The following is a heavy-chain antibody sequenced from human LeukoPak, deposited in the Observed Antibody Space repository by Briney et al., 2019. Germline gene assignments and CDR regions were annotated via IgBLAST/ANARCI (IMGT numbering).Heavy chain of an antibody. CDR1: GASFSDYY. Sequence: PSETLSLTCAVYGASFSDYYWSWIRHSPTKGLEWIGEVNHSGSAKYNPSLKSRVTISADKAKNQFFLRLSTVAAADSGVYYCARERASNNPDNWFDPWGQGTLVTVSS. V-gene: IGHV4-34*01. CDR3: ARERASNNPDNWFDP. J-gene: IGHJ5*02. CDR2: VNHSGSA.